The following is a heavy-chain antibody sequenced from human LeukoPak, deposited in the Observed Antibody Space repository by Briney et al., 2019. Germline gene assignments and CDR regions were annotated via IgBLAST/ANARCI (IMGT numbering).Heavy chain of an antibody. CDR3: ARSMTGVNDY. CDR2: INPDGTST. V-gene: IGHV3-74*01. D-gene: IGHD3-9*01. CDR1: GVTFSSHW. Sequence: GGSLRLSCAASGVTFSSHWMHWVRQAPGKGLVWVSRINPDGTSTSYAGSVKGRFTISRDNAKNTLYLQMNSLRAEDTAVYYCARSMTGVNDYWGQGTLVTVSS. J-gene: IGHJ4*02.